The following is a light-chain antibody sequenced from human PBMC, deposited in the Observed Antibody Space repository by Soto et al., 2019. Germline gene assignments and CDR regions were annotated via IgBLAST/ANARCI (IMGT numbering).Light chain of an antibody. Sequence: EIVMTQSPATLSVSPGGRATLSCRASQSISDTLAWYQQKPGQAPRLLIYSASRGATGFPARFSGSGSGTDFTLTISSLEPEDFAVYYCQQRTYWPPITFGQGTRLEIK. V-gene: IGKV3-15*01. CDR2: SAS. CDR3: QQRTYWPPIT. J-gene: IGKJ5*01. CDR1: QSISDT.